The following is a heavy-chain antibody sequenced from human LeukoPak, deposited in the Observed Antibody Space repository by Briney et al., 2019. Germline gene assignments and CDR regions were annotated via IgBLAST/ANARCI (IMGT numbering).Heavy chain of an antibody. Sequence: SETLSLTCTVSGGSISSYYWSWIRQPPGKGLEWIGYIYYSGSTNYNPSLKSRVTISVDTSKNQFSLKLSSVTAADTAVYYCARYDYSNYFFDYWGQGTLVTVSS. CDR2: IYYSGST. CDR3: ARYDYSNYFFDY. J-gene: IGHJ4*02. CDR1: GGSISSYY. D-gene: IGHD4-11*01. V-gene: IGHV4-59*01.